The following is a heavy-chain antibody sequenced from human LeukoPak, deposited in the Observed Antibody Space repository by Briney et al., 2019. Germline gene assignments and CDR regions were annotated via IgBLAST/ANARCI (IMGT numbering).Heavy chain of an antibody. D-gene: IGHD3-16*01. CDR3: ARSSTGSAYTYSDY. CDR2: IIGSGGGT. J-gene: IGHJ4*02. Sequence: GGSLRLSCAASGFXFSSYAINWVRQAPGKGLEWVSCIIGSGGGTNYANSVKGRFTISRDNSKNTVYLQMNSLSAEDTAIYYCARSSTGSAYTYSDYWGQGTLVTVSS. CDR1: GFXFSSYA. V-gene: IGHV3-23*01.